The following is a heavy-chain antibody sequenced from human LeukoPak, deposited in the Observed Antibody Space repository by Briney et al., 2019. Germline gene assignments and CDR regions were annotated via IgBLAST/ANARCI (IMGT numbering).Heavy chain of an antibody. Sequence: GGSLRLSCAASGFTFGDYYMGWIRQAPGKGLEWVSYISSTGDTILYADSVKGRFTISRDNAENSLYLLMNSLRAEDTAVYYCAKDAFSYNGVYDAFDIWGQGTMVTVSS. CDR3: AKDAFSYNGVYDAFDI. J-gene: IGHJ3*02. V-gene: IGHV3-11*01. CDR2: ISSTGDTI. CDR1: GFTFGDYY. D-gene: IGHD3-3*01.